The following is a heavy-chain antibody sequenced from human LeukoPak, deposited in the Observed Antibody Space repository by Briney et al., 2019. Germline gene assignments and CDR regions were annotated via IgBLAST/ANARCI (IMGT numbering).Heavy chain of an antibody. CDR1: GGSFSGYY. CDR3: ASIAAAKTFDI. D-gene: IGHD6-13*01. Sequence: PSETLSLTCAVYGGSFSGYYWSWLRQPPGKGLEWIGEIYHSGSTNYNPSLKSRVTISVDKSKNQFSLKLSSVTAADTAVYYCASIAAAKTFDIWGQGTMVTVSS. V-gene: IGHV4-34*01. J-gene: IGHJ3*02. CDR2: IYHSGST.